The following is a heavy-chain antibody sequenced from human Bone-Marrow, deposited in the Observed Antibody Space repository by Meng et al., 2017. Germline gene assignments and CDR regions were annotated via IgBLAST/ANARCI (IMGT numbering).Heavy chain of an antibody. V-gene: IGHV3-11*01. CDR3: ARDSSGAYDY. CDR1: GCTFSAHY. D-gene: IGHD1-26*01. Sequence: EAGAGLVTPGGSLRVSCSASGCTFSAHYMSWIRQAPGKGLEWVSYISGSGNTIYYADSVKGRFTISRDNADNSLFLQMTSLRAEDTAVYYCARDSSGAYDYWGQGTLVTVSS. J-gene: IGHJ4*02. CDR2: ISGSGNTI.